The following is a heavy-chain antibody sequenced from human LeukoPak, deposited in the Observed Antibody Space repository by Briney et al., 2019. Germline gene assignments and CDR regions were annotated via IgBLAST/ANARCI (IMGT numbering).Heavy chain of an antibody. J-gene: IGHJ4*02. Sequence: SETLSLTCTVSGGSISSYYWSWIRQPPGKGLEWIGYIYYTGSTDYNPSLNSRVTISVDTSKTQFSLKLSSVTAADTAVYYCARFTARAREIDYWGQGILVTVSS. CDR2: IYYTGST. D-gene: IGHD6-6*01. CDR1: GGSISSYY. V-gene: IGHV4-59*08. CDR3: ARFTARAREIDY.